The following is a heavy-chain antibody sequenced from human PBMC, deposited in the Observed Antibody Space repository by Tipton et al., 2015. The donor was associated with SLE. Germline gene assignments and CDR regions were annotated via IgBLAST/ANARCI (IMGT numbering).Heavy chain of an antibody. CDR3: ARDRGPISA. J-gene: IGHJ3*01. CDR2: ISRGGSTI. D-gene: IGHD3-10*01. CDR1: GFTLGDYY. Sequence: QLVQSGGGLVKPGGSLRLSCEVSGFTLGDYYMNWIRQAPGKGLEWVSYISRGGSTIYYADSVKGRFPISRDNAKNSLYLQMNSLRAEDTAMYYCARDRGPISAWGQGTVVIVSS. V-gene: IGHV3-11*04.